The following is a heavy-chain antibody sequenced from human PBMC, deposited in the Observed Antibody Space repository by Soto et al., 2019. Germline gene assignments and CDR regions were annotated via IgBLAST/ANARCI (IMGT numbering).Heavy chain of an antibody. Sequence: GGSLRLSCAASGFTFSSYEMNWVRQAPGKGLEWVSYISSSGSTIYYADSVKGRFTISRDNAKNSLYLQMNSLGAEDTAVYYCARAMPRRDAFDIWGQGTMVTVSS. CDR3: ARAMPRRDAFDI. D-gene: IGHD2-2*01. CDR1: GFTFSSYE. V-gene: IGHV3-48*03. J-gene: IGHJ3*02. CDR2: ISSSGSTI.